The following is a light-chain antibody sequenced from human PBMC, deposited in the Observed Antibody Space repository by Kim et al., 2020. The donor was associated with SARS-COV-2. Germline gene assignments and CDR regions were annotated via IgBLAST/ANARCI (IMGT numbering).Light chain of an antibody. J-gene: IGLJ3*02. Sequence: GQRGTFSCAGGRSKCESNYVSWYHQLPGTAPKLLIYRNNQRPSGVPDRFSGSKSGTSASLAISGLRSEDEADYYCAAWDDSLSGWVFGGGTQLTVL. CDR3: AAWDDSLSGWV. CDR2: RNN. V-gene: IGLV1-47*01. CDR1: RSKCESNY.